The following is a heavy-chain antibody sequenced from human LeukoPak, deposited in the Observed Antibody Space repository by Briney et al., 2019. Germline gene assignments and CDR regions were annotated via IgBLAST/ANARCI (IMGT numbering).Heavy chain of an antibody. Sequence: ASVKVSCKASGGTFSSYAISWVRQAPGQAPEWMGWINPNTGATAYAQNFQGRVTMSRDTSISTAYMDLSSLRSGDTAIYYCARDRVGSGWPRPFYFEVWGQGTLVTVSS. CDR3: ARDRVGSGWPRPFYFEV. CDR1: GGTFSSYA. V-gene: IGHV1-2*02. J-gene: IGHJ4*02. D-gene: IGHD6-19*01. CDR2: INPNTGAT.